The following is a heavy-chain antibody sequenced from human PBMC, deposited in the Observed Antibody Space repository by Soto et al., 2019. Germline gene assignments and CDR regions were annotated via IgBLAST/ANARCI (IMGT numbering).Heavy chain of an antibody. CDR2: IYNSGST. J-gene: IGHJ4*02. CDR3: ARGDAYCSGGSCYSDEYYFDY. CDR1: GGSVSSDSYF. Sequence: SETLSLTCTVSGGSVSSDSYFWSWIRQPPGKGLEWIGFIYNSGSTNYNPSLKSRVTISVDTSINQFSLKLSSVTAADTAVYYCARGDAYCSGGSCYSDEYYFDYWGQGTLVTVSS. D-gene: IGHD2-15*01. V-gene: IGHV4-61*01.